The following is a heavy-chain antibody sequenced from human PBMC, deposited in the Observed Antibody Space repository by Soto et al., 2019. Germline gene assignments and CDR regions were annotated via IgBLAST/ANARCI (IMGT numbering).Heavy chain of an antibody. CDR2: IYYSGST. CDR3: ARVGTTTLRADH. V-gene: IGHV4-59*01. Sequence: SETLSLTCTVSGCSISSYYWSWIRQPPGKGLEWIGDIYYSGSTNYNPSLKSRVTISVDTSKNQFSLKLSSVTAADTAVYYCARVGTTTLRADHWGQGTLVTVSS. J-gene: IGHJ4*02. D-gene: IGHD1-26*01. CDR1: GCSISSYY.